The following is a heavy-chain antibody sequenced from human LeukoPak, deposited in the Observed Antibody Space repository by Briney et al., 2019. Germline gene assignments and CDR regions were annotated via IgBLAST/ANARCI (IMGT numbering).Heavy chain of an antibody. V-gene: IGHV3-23*01. J-gene: IGHJ4*01. D-gene: IGHD3-3*01. CDR1: GFTFSSYA. CDR2: ISGSGGST. Sequence: PGGSLRLSCAASGFTFSSYAMSWVRQAPGKGLEWVSAISGSGGSTYYADSVKGRFTISRDNSKNTLYLQMNSLRAEDTAVYYCAKGEGITIFGVASSFDYWGQEPWSPSPQ. CDR3: AKGEGITIFGVASSFDY.